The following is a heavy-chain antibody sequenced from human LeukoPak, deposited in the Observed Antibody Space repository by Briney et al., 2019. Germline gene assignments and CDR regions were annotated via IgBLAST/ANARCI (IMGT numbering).Heavy chain of an antibody. CDR3: ATGRGGYYYDSSGYPTY. J-gene: IGHJ4*02. V-gene: IGHV1-24*01. CDR1: GYTLTELS. CDR2: FDPEDGET. Sequence: GASVKVSCKVSGYTLTELSMHWVRQAPGKGLEWMGGFDPEDGETIYAQKFQGRVTMTEDSSTDTAYMELSSLRSEDTAVYYCATGRGGYYYDSSGYPTYWGQGTLVTVSS. D-gene: IGHD3-22*01.